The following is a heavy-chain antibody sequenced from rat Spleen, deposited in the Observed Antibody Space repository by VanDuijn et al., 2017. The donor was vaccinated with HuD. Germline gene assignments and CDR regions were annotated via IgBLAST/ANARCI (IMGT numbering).Heavy chain of an antibody. V-gene: IGHV3-1*01. CDR3: ARWDYYSPRWYFDF. CDR2: ISYSGST. D-gene: IGHD1-1*01. J-gene: IGHJ1*01. CDR1: GYSISSNF. Sequence: EVQLQESGPGLVKPSQSLSLTCSVTGYSISSNFWGWMRKFPGDKMEWMGYISYSGSTSYHPFLKSRISITRDTSKNQFFLQVNSVTTEDTATYFCARWDYYSPRWYFDFWGPGTMVTVSS.